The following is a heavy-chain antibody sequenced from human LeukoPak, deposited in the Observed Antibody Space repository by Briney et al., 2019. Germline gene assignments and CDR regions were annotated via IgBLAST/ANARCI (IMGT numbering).Heavy chain of an antibody. Sequence: ASVKVSCKASGGTFSSYAISWVRQAPGQGLQWMGWISAYNGNTNYAQKLQGRVTMPTDTSTSTAYMELRRLRSDDTAVYYCARDASSHAEDVIRYFDHGSVDYYYYGMDVWGQGTTVTVSS. V-gene: IGHV1-18*01. CDR3: ARDASSHAEDVIRYFDHGSVDYYYYGMDV. CDR2: ISAYNGNT. J-gene: IGHJ6*02. CDR1: GGTFSSYA. D-gene: IGHD3-9*01.